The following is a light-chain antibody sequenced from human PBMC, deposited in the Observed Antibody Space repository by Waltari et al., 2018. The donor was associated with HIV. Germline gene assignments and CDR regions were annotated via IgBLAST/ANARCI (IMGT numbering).Light chain of an antibody. J-gene: IGKJ1*01. CDR1: QSISSN. V-gene: IGKV3-15*01. CDR2: DAS. Sequence: EIVMTQSPATLSVSPGQRATVSCWASQSISSNLAWYQQRPGQAPRLLVYDASTRVAGIPARFSASGFGTEFTLTIARLEPEDFAVYYCQQSETFGQGTRVEIK. CDR3: QQSET.